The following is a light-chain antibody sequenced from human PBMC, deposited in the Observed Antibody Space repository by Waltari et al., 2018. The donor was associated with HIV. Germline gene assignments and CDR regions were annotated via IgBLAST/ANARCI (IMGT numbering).Light chain of an antibody. J-gene: IGLJ3*02. V-gene: IGLV1-44*01. CDR3: AIWDDSLNGWV. CDR1: RYSIGRDS. CDR2: INN. Sequence: QSVLTQPPSASASPGQRVTLSCSGRRYSIGRDSVNWYQQLPGAAPKLLIYINNQRPSGVPDRFSGSKSGTSASLAISGLQSDDEADYYCAIWDDSLNGWVFGGGTKLTVL.